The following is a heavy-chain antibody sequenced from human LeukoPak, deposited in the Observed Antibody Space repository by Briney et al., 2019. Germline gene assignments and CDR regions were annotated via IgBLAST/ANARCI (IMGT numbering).Heavy chain of an antibody. CDR3: TSANTRLLLWFGELPIGDFQH. J-gene: IGHJ1*01. CDR2: ISYDGSNK. Sequence: PGRSLRLSCAASGFIFSNYAIHWVRQAPGKGLEWVAFISYDGSNKYYADSVKGRFTISRDNSKNTLYLQMNSLRAEDTAVYYCTSANTRLLLWFGELPIGDFQHWGQGTLVTVSS. CDR1: GFIFSNYA. V-gene: IGHV3-30*04. D-gene: IGHD3-10*01.